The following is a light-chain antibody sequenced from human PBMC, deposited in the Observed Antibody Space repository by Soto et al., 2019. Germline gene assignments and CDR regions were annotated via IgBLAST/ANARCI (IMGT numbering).Light chain of an antibody. CDR3: QHYDNWPHT. Sequence: EIVMTQSPATLSVSPGERATLSCRASQSVSSNLAWYQQKPGQAPRLLIYGASTRATGIPGRFSGSGSGTEFTLTISSLQSEDFAVYYCQHYDNWPHTFGQGTKLEIK. CDR2: GAS. CDR1: QSVSSN. J-gene: IGKJ2*01. V-gene: IGKV3-15*01.